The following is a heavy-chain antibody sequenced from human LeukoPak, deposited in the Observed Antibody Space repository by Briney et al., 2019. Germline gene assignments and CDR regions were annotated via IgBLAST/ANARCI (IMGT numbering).Heavy chain of an antibody. CDR3: ARGDRVGVTTGHFDY. CDR1: GFTFSNAW. D-gene: IGHD1-26*01. CDR2: IKSKTDGGTT. Sequence: PGGSLRLSCAASGFTFSNAWMTWVRQAPGRGLEWVGRIKSKTDGGTTDYAAPVKGRFTISRDDSKNTLYLQMNSLKTEDTAVYYCARGDRVGVTTGHFDYWGQGTLVTVSS. V-gene: IGHV3-15*01. J-gene: IGHJ4*02.